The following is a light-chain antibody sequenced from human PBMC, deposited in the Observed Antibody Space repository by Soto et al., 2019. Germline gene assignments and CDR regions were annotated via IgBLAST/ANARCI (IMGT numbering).Light chain of an antibody. J-gene: IGKJ4*01. CDR1: QSVRSN. CDR2: GAS. Sequence: EILMTQSPATLSVSPGERATLSCRSSQSVRSNLSWYQQKGGQAPRLLIYGASNRATGIPARFSGSGSGTEFTLTISSLQSEDFAIYSCHKYNYWPLTFGGGTNVEI. V-gene: IGKV3-15*01. CDR3: HKYNYWPLT.